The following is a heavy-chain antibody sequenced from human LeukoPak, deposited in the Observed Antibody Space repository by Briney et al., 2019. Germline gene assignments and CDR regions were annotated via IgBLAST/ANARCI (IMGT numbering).Heavy chain of an antibody. CDR1: GYTFTSYG. D-gene: IGHD3-10*01. CDR3: ARVIWFGELWYFDY. V-gene: IGHV1-18*01. J-gene: IGHJ4*02. Sequence: ASVKDSCKASGYTFTSYGISWVRQAPGQGLEWMGWISAYNGNTNYAQKLQGRVTMTTDTSTSTAYMELRSLRSDDTAVYYCARVIWFGELWYFDYWGQGTLVTVSS. CDR2: ISAYNGNT.